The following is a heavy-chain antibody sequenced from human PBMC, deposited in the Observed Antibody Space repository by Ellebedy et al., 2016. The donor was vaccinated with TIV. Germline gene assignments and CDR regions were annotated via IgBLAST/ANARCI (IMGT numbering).Heavy chain of an antibody. D-gene: IGHD3-9*01. V-gene: IGHV1-69*13. CDR3: ARRYDTQGPYGMDV. CDR1: GGTFSSYA. Sequence: SVKVSCKASGGTFSSYAVSWVRQAPGQGLEWMGGIIPILGTANSAQKFQGRVTITADESTSTAYMELSSLRSEDTAIYYCARRYDTQGPYGMDVWGQGTTVTVSS. CDR2: IIPILGTA. J-gene: IGHJ6*02.